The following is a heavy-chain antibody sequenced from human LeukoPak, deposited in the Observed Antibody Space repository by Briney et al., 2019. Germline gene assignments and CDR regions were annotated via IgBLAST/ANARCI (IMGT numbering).Heavy chain of an antibody. CDR2: IDTDGSIT. Sequence: GGSLRLSCAASGFTFSDYWIHWVRQAPGKGLVWVSRIDTDGSITNYADSVKGRFSISRDNAKNTLYLQMSSLRAEDTAVYYCARDRGPRTGFMVREAYDYWGQGTLVTVSS. CDR3: ARDRGPRTGFMVREAYDY. V-gene: IGHV3-74*01. CDR1: GFTFSDYW. D-gene: IGHD3-10*01. J-gene: IGHJ4*02.